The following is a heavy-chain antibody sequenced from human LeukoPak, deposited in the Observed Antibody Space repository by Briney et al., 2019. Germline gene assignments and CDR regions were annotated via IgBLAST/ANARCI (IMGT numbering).Heavy chain of an antibody. J-gene: IGHJ3*01. CDR3: ARVRTSGYDALDL. V-gene: IGHV1-18*01. D-gene: IGHD1-26*01. Sequence: ASVKVSCKASGYTFTSHGINWVRQAPGQGPEWMGWISPNSGNGKTVPKFQGRVTFTTDASTSTAYMHMETLTSDDTAVYFCARVRTSGYDALDLWGQGTMVTVSS. CDR1: GYTFTSHG. CDR2: ISPNSGNG.